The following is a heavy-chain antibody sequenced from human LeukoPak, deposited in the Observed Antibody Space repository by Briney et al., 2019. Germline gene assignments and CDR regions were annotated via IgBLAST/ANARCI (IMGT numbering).Heavy chain of an antibody. CDR2: ISSNTGKT. Sequence: ASVKVSFKASGYTFATYGFCWVRQAPGHGLEWMGWISSNTGKTDYAQKFQGRVTLTTDTSTSTAYMELRSLRPDDTALYYCAKVAVHRMDNWGQGKLFTVSS. V-gene: IGHV1-18*01. J-gene: IGHJ4*02. CDR3: AKVAVHRMDN. CDR1: GYTFATYG.